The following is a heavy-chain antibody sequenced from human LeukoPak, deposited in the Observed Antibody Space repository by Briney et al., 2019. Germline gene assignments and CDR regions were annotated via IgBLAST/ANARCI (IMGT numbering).Heavy chain of an antibody. Sequence: GGSLRLSCAASGFTFSSSWMSWVRQAPGKGLEWVSAISGSGGSTYYADSVKGRFTISRDNSKNTLYLQMNSLRAEDTAVYYCAKGLIAVAGAASGMDVWGQGTTVTVSS. CDR1: GFTFSSSW. CDR3: AKGLIAVAGAASGMDV. J-gene: IGHJ6*02. CDR2: ISGSGGST. D-gene: IGHD6-19*01. V-gene: IGHV3-23*01.